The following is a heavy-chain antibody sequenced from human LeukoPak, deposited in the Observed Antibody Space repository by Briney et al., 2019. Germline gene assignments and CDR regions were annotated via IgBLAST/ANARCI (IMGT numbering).Heavy chain of an antibody. Sequence: PGGSLRLSCAASGFTFSSYGMHWVRQAPGKGLEWVAVISYDGSNKYYADSVKGRFTISRDNSKNTLYLQMNSLRAEDTAVYYCARDPTDSGYDPPFDYWGQGTLVTVSS. CDR1: GFTFSSYG. V-gene: IGHV3-30*19. J-gene: IGHJ4*02. CDR3: ARDPTDSGYDPPFDY. CDR2: ISYDGSNK. D-gene: IGHD5-12*01.